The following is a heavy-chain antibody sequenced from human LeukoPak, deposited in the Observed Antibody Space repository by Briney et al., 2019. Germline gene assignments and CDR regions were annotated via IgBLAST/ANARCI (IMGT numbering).Heavy chain of an antibody. CDR1: GFTFNDYA. J-gene: IGHJ6*03. CDR3: AKSQKPKNWNYKTVQTYYYYYYYMDV. V-gene: IGHV3-9*01. D-gene: IGHD1-7*01. Sequence: GGSLRLSCAASGFTFNDYAMHWVRQAPGKGLEWVSGISWNSGSIDYADSVKGRFTISRDNAKNSLYLQMNSLRAEDTALYYCAKSQKPKNWNYKTVQTYYYYYYYMDVWGKGTTVTVSS. CDR2: ISWNSGSI.